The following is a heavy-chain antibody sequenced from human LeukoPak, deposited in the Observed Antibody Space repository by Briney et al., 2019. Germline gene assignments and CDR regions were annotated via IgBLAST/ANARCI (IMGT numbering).Heavy chain of an antibody. V-gene: IGHV4-38-2*02. D-gene: IGHD3-9*01. Sequence: SETLSLTCTVSGYSIRSGFYWGWIRQPPGKGLEWTGNIYHSGITYYTPSLKSRVTISVDTSKNQFYLKLSSVTAADTAVYYCARAVGSFDWLPLFDYWGQRTLVTVSS. CDR2: IYHSGIT. J-gene: IGHJ4*02. CDR3: ARAVGSFDWLPLFDY. CDR1: GYSIRSGFY.